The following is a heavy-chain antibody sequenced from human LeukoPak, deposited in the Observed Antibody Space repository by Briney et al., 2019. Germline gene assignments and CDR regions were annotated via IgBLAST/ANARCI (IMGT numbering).Heavy chain of an antibody. CDR2: IYYRGST. CDR1: GGSIRGYY. J-gene: IGHJ5*02. Sequence: SETLSLTCTVPGGSIRGYYWSWIRQTPGKVLEWIGYIYYRGSTNYNPSLKSRVTISVNTSKNQVSLKLSSVTAADSAGYYCARYMVAGTGLFDPWGQGTLVSVSS. V-gene: IGHV4-59*13. D-gene: IGHD6-19*01. CDR3: ARYMVAGTGLFDP.